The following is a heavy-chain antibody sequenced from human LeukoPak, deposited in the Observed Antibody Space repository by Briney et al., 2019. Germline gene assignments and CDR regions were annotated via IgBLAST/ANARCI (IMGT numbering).Heavy chain of an antibody. Sequence: SETLSLTCTVSGGSISSYYWSWIRQPPGKGLEWIGYIYYSGSTNYNPPLKSRVTISVDTSKNQFSLKLSSVTAADTAVYYCARFEGDYYYGMDVWGQGTTVTVSS. CDR1: GGSISSYY. J-gene: IGHJ6*02. CDR3: ARFEGDYYYGMDV. V-gene: IGHV4-59*01. D-gene: IGHD3-16*01. CDR2: IYYSGST.